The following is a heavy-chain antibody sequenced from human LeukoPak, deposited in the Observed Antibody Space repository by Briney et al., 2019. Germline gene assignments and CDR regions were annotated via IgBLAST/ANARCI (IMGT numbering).Heavy chain of an antibody. V-gene: IGHV4-34*01. CDR3: ARKLRYFDWFGYYYYMDV. J-gene: IGHJ6*03. Sequence: SETLSLTCAVYGGSFSGYYWSWIRQPPGKGLEWIGEINHSGSTNYNPSLKSRVTISVDTPKNQLSLKLSSVTAADTAVYYCARKLRYFDWFGYYYYMDVWGKGTTVTISS. CDR1: GGSFSGYY. D-gene: IGHD3-9*01. CDR2: INHSGST.